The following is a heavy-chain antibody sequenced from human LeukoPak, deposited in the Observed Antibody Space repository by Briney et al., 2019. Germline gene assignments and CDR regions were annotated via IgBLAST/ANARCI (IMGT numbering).Heavy chain of an antibody. D-gene: IGHD6-13*01. CDR2: IYSRVST. J-gene: IGHJ6*03. Sequence: SETLSLTCRGSGGSISSYYWSLIRQPPGKGLEGIGYIYSRVSTNYNPSPKSRVTISGDTSKNQFSLKLTSVTAADTAVYYCASTAADYYSYYYYYMDVWGKGTTVTVSS. V-gene: IGHV4-4*09. CDR1: GGSISSYY. CDR3: ASTAADYYSYYYYYMDV.